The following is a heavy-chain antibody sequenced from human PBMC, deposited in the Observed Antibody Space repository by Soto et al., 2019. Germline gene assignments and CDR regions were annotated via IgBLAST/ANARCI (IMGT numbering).Heavy chain of an antibody. CDR1: GFTFSSYS. V-gene: IGHV3-21*01. D-gene: IGHD2-2*01. CDR3: ARDWVSSTSSLSYGMDV. CDR2: ISSSSSYI. Sequence: LRLSCAASGFTFSSYSMNWVRQAPGKGLEWVSPISSSSSYIYYADSVKGRFTISRDNAKNSLYLQMNSLRAEDTAVYYCARDWVSSTSSLSYGMDVWGQGTTVTVSS. J-gene: IGHJ6*02.